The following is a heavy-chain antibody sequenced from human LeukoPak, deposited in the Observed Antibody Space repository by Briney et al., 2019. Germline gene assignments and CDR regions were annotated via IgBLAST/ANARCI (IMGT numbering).Heavy chain of an antibody. Sequence: ETLSLTCTVSGGSISSYYWSWIRQPPGKGLEWIGYIYYSGSTNYNPSLKSRVTISVDTSKNQFSLKLSSVTAADTAVYYCAAPYCSSTSCYPGWFDPWGQGTLVTVSS. CDR2: IYYSGST. D-gene: IGHD2-2*01. CDR1: GGSISSYY. CDR3: AAPYCSSTSCYPGWFDP. V-gene: IGHV4-59*01. J-gene: IGHJ5*02.